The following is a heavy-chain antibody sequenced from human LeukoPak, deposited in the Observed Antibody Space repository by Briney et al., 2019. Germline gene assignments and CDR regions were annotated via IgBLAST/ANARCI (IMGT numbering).Heavy chain of an antibody. J-gene: IGHJ4*02. Sequence: ASVKVSCKASGYTFTSYYMHWVRQAPGQGLEWMGIINPSGGSTSYAQKFQGRVTMTRDTSSSTVYMELSSLRSEDMPVYYCARDYLKVVVAGTAPSAGHMDYWGQGTLVTVSS. CDR3: ARDYLKVVVAGTAPSAGHMDY. D-gene: IGHD2-15*01. CDR1: GYTFTSYY. CDR2: INPSGGST. V-gene: IGHV1-46*01.